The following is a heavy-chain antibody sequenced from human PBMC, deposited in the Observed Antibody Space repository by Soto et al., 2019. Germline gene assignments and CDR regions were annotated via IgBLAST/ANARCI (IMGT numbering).Heavy chain of an antibody. J-gene: IGHJ6*03. V-gene: IGHV4-34*01. CDR1: GGSFSGYY. D-gene: IGHD1-7*01. CDR2: INHSGST. CDR3: ARGPYNWNYQKTYYYYYYLDV. Sequence: QVQLQQWGAGLLKPSETLSLTCAVYGGSFSGYYWSWIRQPPGKGLEWIGEINHSGSTNYNPSLMRRVTISVDTSKMQFSLKLSSVTAADTAVYYCARGPYNWNYQKTYYYYYYLDVWVKGTTVTASS.